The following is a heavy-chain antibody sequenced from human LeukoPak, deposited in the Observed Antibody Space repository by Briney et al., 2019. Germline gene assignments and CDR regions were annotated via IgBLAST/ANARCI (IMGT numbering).Heavy chain of an antibody. CDR3: ARGVRLAARPFDY. J-gene: IGHJ4*02. Sequence: PSETLSLTCAVYGGSFSGYYWSWIRQPPGKGLEWIGEINHSGSTNYNPSLKSRVTISVDTSKNQFSPKLSSVTAADTAVYYCARGVRLAARPFDYWGQGTLVTVSS. D-gene: IGHD6-13*01. CDR2: INHSGST. V-gene: IGHV4-34*01. CDR1: GGSFSGYY.